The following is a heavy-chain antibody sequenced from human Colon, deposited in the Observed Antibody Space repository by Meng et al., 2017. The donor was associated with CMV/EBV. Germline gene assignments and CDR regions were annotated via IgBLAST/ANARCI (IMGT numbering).Heavy chain of an antibody. CDR1: GGSISSSSYY. V-gene: IGHV3-23*01. CDR2: ISGSGTST. Sequence: GGSLRLSCTVSGGSISSSSYYWSWIRQPPGKGLEWVSSISGSGTSTYYADSVRGRFTISRDASKNTLSLQINSLRGEDTAIYYCAKSLFGVGQLVYYDSWGQGILVTVSS. J-gene: IGHJ4*02. D-gene: IGHD3-10*02. CDR3: AKSLFGVGQLVYYDS.